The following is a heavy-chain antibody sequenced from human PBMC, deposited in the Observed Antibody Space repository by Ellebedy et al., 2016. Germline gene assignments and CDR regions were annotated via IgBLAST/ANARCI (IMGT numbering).Heavy chain of an antibody. V-gene: IGHV3-15*07. CDR3: ASEINGSFHY. CDR1: GFTFSNAW. J-gene: IGHJ4*02. CDR2: IKSKTDGGTT. Sequence: GGSLRLSCAGSGFTFSNAWLNWVRQSPGRGLEWVALIKSKTDGGTTDYTAPVKVRFTISRDDSKTTLYLQMNSLKTEDTAVYYCASEINGSFHYWGQGTLVTVSS. D-gene: IGHD1-26*01.